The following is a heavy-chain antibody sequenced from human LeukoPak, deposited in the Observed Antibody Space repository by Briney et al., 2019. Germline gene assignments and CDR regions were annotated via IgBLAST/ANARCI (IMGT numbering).Heavy chain of an antibody. J-gene: IGHJ5*02. V-gene: IGHV1-24*01. CDR2: FDPEDGET. CDR1: GYTLTELS. D-gene: IGHD3-10*01. Sequence: ASVKVSCKVSGYTLTELSMHWVRQAPGKGLEWVGGFDPEDGETIYAQKFQGRVTMTEDTSTDTAYMELSSLRSEDTAVYYCATDPYYYGSGSYYNKSGWFDPWGQGTLVTVSS. CDR3: ATDPYYYGSGSYYNKSGWFDP.